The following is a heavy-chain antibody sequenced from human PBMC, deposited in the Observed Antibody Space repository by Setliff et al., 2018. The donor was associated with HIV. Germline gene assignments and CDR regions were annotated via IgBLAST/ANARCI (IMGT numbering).Heavy chain of an antibody. CDR2: INVNNDAT. CDR1: GYTFTSHY. J-gene: IGHJ6*03. Sequence: GASVKVSCKASGYTFTSHYIHWVRQAPGQGPEWMGWINVNNDATNYAQKFQGRVSMTRDTSISTAYMELNNLKFEDTAVYYCARARRDSYDRGRRNHYYIDVWGKGTTVTVSS. V-gene: IGHV1-2*02. CDR3: ARARRDSYDRGRRNHYYIDV. D-gene: IGHD3-22*01.